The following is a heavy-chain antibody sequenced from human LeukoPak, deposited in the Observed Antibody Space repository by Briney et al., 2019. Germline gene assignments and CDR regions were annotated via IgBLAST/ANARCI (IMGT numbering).Heavy chain of an antibody. J-gene: IGHJ6*02. Sequence: GGSLRLSCAASGFTYSNHWMHWVRQVPGKGLGWVSRIDAGGSSTSYADSVKGRFSISRDNAKSTLYLQMNSLRAEDTAVYYCARARAIAARLDYYYGMDVWGQGTTVTVSS. V-gene: IGHV3-74*01. D-gene: IGHD6-6*01. CDR1: GFTYSNHW. CDR3: ARARAIAARLDYYYGMDV. CDR2: IDAGGSST.